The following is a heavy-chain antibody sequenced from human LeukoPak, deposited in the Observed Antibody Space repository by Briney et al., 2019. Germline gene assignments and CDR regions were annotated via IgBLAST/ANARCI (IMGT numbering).Heavy chain of an antibody. J-gene: IGHJ4*02. CDR2: IGEDGSEK. CDR1: GFTFSSYW. V-gene: IGHV3-7*01. Sequence: GGSLRLSCAASGFTFSSYWMTWVRQAPGKGLEWVANIGEDGSEKYYVDSVKGRFTISRDNAKNSLYLQVNSLRAEDTAVYYCARGDSYDFWSGYYTGNFDYWGQGTLVTVSS. D-gene: IGHD3-3*01. CDR3: ARGDSYDFWSGYYTGNFDY.